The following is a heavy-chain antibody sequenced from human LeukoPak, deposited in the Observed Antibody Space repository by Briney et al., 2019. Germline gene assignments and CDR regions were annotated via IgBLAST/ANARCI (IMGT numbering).Heavy chain of an antibody. Sequence: GRSLRLSCAASGFTFSSYAMHWVRQAPGKGLEWVAVISYDGSNKYYADSVKGRFTISRDNSKNTLYLQMNSLRAEDTAVYYCARDRHSSGWPSPIYYYYYGMDVWGQGTTVTVSS. D-gene: IGHD6-19*01. CDR1: GFTFSSYA. J-gene: IGHJ6*02. CDR3: ARDRHSSGWPSPIYYYYYGMDV. V-gene: IGHV3-30-3*01. CDR2: ISYDGSNK.